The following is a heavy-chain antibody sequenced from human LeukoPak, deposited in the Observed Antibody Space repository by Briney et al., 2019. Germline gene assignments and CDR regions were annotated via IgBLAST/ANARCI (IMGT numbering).Heavy chain of an antibody. D-gene: IGHD3-10*01. CDR3: ARSLRVRGVPDYMDV. V-gene: IGHV3-53*01. CDR1: GFTFRNYA. J-gene: IGHJ6*03. Sequence: GGSLRLSCAASGFTFRNYAMSWVRQAPGKGLEWVSVIHKNAITYYADTVKGRFTISRDNSKNTLYLQMNNLRADDTAVYYCARSLRVRGVPDYMDVWGKGTTVTVSS. CDR2: IHKNAIT.